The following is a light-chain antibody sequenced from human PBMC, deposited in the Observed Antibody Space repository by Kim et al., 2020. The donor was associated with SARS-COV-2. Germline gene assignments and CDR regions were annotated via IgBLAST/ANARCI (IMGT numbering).Light chain of an antibody. J-gene: IGKJ2*01. CDR3: QQYGDSPPYT. CDR1: QSVRNSF. Sequence: EIVLTQSPGTLSLSPGERGTLSCRASQSVRNSFLAWYQQKPGRGPRLLIYGASTRATGIPDRFSGGGSGTDFTLTISRLEPGDFAVYYCQQYGDSPPYTFGQGTKLEI. V-gene: IGKV3-20*01. CDR2: GAS.